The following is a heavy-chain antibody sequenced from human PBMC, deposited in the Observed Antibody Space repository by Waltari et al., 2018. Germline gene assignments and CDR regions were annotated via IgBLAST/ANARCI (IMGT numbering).Heavy chain of an antibody. D-gene: IGHD6-13*01. CDR1: GFTFSSYA. V-gene: IGHV3-23*03. CDR2: IYSGGST. Sequence: EVQLLESGGGLVQPGGSLRLSCAASGFTFSSYAMSWVRQAPGKGLEWVYVIYSGGSTYYADSVKGRFTISRDNSKNTLYLQMNSLRAEDTAVYYCAKDSWNSSSWYYFDYWGQGTLVTVSS. J-gene: IGHJ4*02. CDR3: AKDSWNSSSWYYFDY.